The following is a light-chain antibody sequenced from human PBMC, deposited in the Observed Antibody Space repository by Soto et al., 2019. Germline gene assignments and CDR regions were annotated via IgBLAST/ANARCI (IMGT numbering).Light chain of an antibody. J-gene: IGLJ1*01. CDR3: QTWGTGIHV. Sequence: QSVLTQSPSASASLGASVRLTCTLSSGHSRNAIAWHQQQPEKGPRFLMRVNSDGSHSKGDGIPDRFSGSSSGAERYLSISSLRSEDEADYYCQTWGTGIHVFGTGTKVTVL. V-gene: IGLV4-69*01. CDR2: VNSDGSH. CDR1: SGHSRNA.